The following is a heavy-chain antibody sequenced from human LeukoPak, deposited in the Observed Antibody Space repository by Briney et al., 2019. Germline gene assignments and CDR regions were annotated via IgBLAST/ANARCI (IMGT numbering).Heavy chain of an antibody. Sequence: ASVKVSCKASGYTFTSYVVHWVRQTPGQRLEWMGWINAGNGDTKYSQSFQGRVTITRDASASTAYMEVSSLRSEDTTVYYCARFPRSGWYWDYWGQGTLVTVSS. CDR1: GYTFTSYV. J-gene: IGHJ4*02. CDR3: ARFPRSGWYWDY. D-gene: IGHD6-19*01. CDR2: INAGNGDT. V-gene: IGHV1-3*01.